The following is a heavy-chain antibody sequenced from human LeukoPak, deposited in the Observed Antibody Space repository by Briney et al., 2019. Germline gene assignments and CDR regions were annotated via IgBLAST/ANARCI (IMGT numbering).Heavy chain of an antibody. Sequence: GGSLRLSCAASGFTFSSFSMNWLRQAPGRGLEWVSYIDWSSSSINYADSVKGRFTISRDNAKNSLYLEMSSLRVEDTAVYYCARDKDYGFDYWGQGILVTVSS. CDR2: IDWSSSSI. J-gene: IGHJ4*02. V-gene: IGHV3-48*01. CDR3: ARDKDYGFDY. D-gene: IGHD4-17*01. CDR1: GFTFSSFS.